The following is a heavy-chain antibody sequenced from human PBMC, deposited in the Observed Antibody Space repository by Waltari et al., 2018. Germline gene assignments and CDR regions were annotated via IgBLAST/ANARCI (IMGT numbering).Heavy chain of an antibody. CDR2: INAGNDNT. D-gene: IGHD3-22*01. J-gene: IGHJ5*02. V-gene: IGHV1-3*01. CDR3: ARGTYYYESSGSAGWFDP. Sequence: QAPGQRLEWMGWINAGNDNTKYSQKFQGRVTITRDTSASTAYMELSSLRSEDTAVYYCARGTYYYESSGSAGWFDPWGQGTLVTVSS.